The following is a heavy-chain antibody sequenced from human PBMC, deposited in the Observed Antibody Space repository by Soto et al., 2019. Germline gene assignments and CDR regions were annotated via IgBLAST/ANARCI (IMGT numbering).Heavy chain of an antibody. CDR3: AREGVGGCGGDC. CDR1: GYTFTSYG. Sequence: QVQLVQSGAEVKKPGASVKVSCKASGYTFTSYGISWVRQAPGQGLEWMGWISAYNGNTNYAHKLQRIFTITTDTSTSTSYLELRSLRADDTAVYYCAREGVGGCGGDCWGQGTLVTVSS. V-gene: IGHV1-18*01. D-gene: IGHD2-21*01. J-gene: IGHJ4*02. CDR2: ISAYNGNT.